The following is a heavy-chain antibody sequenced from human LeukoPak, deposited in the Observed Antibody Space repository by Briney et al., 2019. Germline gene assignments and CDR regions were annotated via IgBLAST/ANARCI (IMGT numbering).Heavy chain of an antibody. V-gene: IGHV4-59*08. CDR1: GGSISSYY. CDR2: IYYSGST. D-gene: IGHD2-15*01. Sequence: PSETLSLTCTVSGGSISSYYWSWIRQPPGKGLEWIGYIYYSGSTNYNPSLKSRVTISVDTSKNQFSLKLSSVTAADTAVYYCASQYTFCSGGSCYDAFDIWGQGTMVTVSS. CDR3: ASQYTFCSGGSCYDAFDI. J-gene: IGHJ3*02.